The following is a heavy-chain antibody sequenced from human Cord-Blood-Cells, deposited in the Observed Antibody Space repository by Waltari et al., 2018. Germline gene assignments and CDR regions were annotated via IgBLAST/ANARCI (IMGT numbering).Heavy chain of an antibody. J-gene: IGHJ2*01. D-gene: IGHD7-27*01. CDR3: ARDRNWGYWYFDL. CDR2: IYHSGST. Sequence: QVQLQESGPGLVKPSETLSLTCAVSGYSISSGYYWGWIRQPPGEGLEWIGSIYHSGSTYYNPSLKSRVTISVDTSKNQFSLKLSSVTAADTAVYYCARDRNWGYWYFDLWGRGTLVTVSS. V-gene: IGHV4-38-2*02. CDR1: GYSISSGYY.